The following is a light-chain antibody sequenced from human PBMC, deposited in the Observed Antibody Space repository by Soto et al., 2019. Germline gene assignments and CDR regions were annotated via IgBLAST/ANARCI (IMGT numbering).Light chain of an antibody. CDR3: QQRHMWPIT. J-gene: IGKJ5*01. V-gene: IGKV3-11*01. Sequence: EIVLTQSPATLSLSPGERATLSCRASQSFRGLLAWYQQKPGQAPRLLIYDAYNRATGIPPRFSGSGSGTDFTITISSLEPEDSAVYYCQQRHMWPITFGQGTRLEIK. CDR2: DAY. CDR1: QSFRGL.